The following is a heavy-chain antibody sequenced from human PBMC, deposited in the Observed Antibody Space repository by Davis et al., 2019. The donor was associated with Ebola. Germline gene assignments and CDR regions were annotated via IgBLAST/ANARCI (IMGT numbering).Heavy chain of an antibody. Sequence: SVKVSCKASGGTFSSYTISWVRQAPGQGLEWMGRIIPILGIANYAQKFRGRVMITADKSTRIAYMELNSLTSEDTAVYYCARGPSVATAHYFDYWGQGTLVTVSS. CDR1: GGTFSSYT. CDR3: ARGPSVATAHYFDY. CDR2: IIPILGIA. D-gene: IGHD2-21*02. V-gene: IGHV1-69*02. J-gene: IGHJ4*02.